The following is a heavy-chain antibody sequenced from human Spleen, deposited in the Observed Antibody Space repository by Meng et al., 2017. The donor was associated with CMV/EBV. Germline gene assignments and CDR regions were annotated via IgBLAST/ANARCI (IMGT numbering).Heavy chain of an antibody. J-gene: IGHJ6*02. CDR3: AKDLTNPYCSSTSCYYYYGMDV. CDR2: IYTGGST. V-gene: IGHV3-53*01. CDR1: GFTVSNKY. D-gene: IGHD2-2*01. Sequence: GESLKISCAASGFTVSNKYMSWVRQAPGKGLEWVSLIYTGGSTKYADSVKDRFTISRDNSKNTLYLQMNSLRAEDTAVYYCAKDLTNPYCSSTSCYYYYGMDVWGQGTTVTVSS.